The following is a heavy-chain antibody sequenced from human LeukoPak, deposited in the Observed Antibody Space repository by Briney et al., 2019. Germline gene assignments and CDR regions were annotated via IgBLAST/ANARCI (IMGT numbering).Heavy chain of an antibody. J-gene: IGHJ4*02. Sequence: GGSLRLSCGASGFTFSRYSMNWVRQAPGKGLEWVSSISSSGSYIYYADSVKGRFTISRDNAKNSLYLQMNSLRAEDTAVYYCARPYHDSSGYYGSWGQGTLVTVSS. D-gene: IGHD3-22*01. CDR2: ISSSGSYI. V-gene: IGHV3-21*01. CDR3: ARPYHDSSGYYGS. CDR1: GFTFSRYS.